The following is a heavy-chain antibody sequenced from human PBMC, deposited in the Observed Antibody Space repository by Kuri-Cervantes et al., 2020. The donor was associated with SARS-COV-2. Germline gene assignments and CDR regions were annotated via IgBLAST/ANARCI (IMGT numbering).Heavy chain of an antibody. J-gene: IGHJ3*02. CDR1: GFTFGDYA. CDR2: IRSKAYGGTT. CDR3: TTYEYNWNDGNDAFDI. Sequence: GGSLRLSCTASGFTFGDYAMSWVRQAPGKGLEWVGFIRSKAYGGTTEYAASVKGRFTISRDDSKSIAYLQMNSLKTEDTAVYYCTTYEYNWNDGNDAFDIWGQGTMVTVSS. V-gene: IGHV3-49*04. D-gene: IGHD1-1*01.